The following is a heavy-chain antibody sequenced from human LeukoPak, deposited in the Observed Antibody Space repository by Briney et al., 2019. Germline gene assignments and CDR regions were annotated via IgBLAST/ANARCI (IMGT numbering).Heavy chain of an antibody. D-gene: IGHD3-16*01. J-gene: IGHJ4*02. CDR1: GFTFSDYY. CDR2: ISSSGSTI. Sequence: GGSLRLSCAASGFTFSDYYMSWIRQAPGKGLEWVSYISSSGSTIYYADSVKGRFTISRDNAKNSLHQQMNSLRAEDTAIYYCARALPPYMISFGYWGQGTLVTVSS. CDR3: ARALPPYMISFGY. V-gene: IGHV3-11*04.